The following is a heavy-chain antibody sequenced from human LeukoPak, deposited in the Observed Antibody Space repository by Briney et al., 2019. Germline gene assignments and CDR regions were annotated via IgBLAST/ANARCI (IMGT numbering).Heavy chain of an antibody. V-gene: IGHV5-51*01. CDR2: TYPGDSDT. D-gene: IGHD3-22*01. Sequence: GESLKISCKGSGYSFTSYWIGWVRQMPGKGLEWMGITYPGDSDTRYSPSFQGQVTISADKSISTAYLQWSSLKASDTAMYYCARRGMYYYDSSGGLDYWGQGTLVTVSS. J-gene: IGHJ4*02. CDR1: GYSFTSYW. CDR3: ARRGMYYYDSSGGLDY.